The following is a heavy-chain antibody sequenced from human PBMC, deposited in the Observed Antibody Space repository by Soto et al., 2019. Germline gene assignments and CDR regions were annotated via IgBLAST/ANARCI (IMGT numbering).Heavy chain of an antibody. CDR2: ISSSSSYI. CDR3: ARDQKNDSSGYYYYYGMDV. J-gene: IGHJ6*02. D-gene: IGHD3-22*01. CDR1: GFTFSSYS. V-gene: IGHV3-21*01. Sequence: PGGSLRLSCAASGFTFSSYSMNWVRQAPGKGLEWVSSISSSSSYIYYADSVKGRFTISRDNAKNSLYLQMNSLRAEDTAVYYCARDQKNDSSGYYYYYGMDVWGQGTTVTVSS.